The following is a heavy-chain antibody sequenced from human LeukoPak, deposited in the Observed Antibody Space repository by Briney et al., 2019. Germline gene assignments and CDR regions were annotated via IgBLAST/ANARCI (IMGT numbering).Heavy chain of an antibody. Sequence: GASVKVSCKASGYTFTGYYMHWVRQAPGQGLEWMGWINPNSGGTNYAQKFQGRVTMTRDTSISTAYMELSRLRSDDTAVYYCARVYSSGYYGFDYWGQGTLVTVSS. CDR3: ARVYSSGYYGFDY. CDR1: GYTFTGYY. CDR2: INPNSGGT. J-gene: IGHJ4*02. D-gene: IGHD3-22*01. V-gene: IGHV1-2*02.